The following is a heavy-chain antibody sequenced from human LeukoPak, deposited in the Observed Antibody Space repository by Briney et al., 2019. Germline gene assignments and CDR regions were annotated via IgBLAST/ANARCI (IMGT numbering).Heavy chain of an antibody. CDR3: AKDPRFMDYHYMDV. J-gene: IGHJ6*03. V-gene: IGHV3-23*01. CDR2: ISGSGGSK. CDR1: GITFSSYA. D-gene: IGHD3-10*01. Sequence: GGSLTLACAASGITFSSYAMTWVRQAPGKGLEWVSAISGSGGSKHYTDPVKGRLTISRDNYNNALYLQMNRLSAEATAVYYCAKDPRFMDYHYMDVWGKGTTVTVSS.